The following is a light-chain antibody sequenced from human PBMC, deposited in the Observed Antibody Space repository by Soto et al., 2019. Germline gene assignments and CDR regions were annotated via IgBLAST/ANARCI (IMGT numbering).Light chain of an antibody. V-gene: IGLV1-40*01. Sequence: QSVLTQPPSVSGAPGQRVTISCTGSSSNIGAGYDVHWYQQLPGTAPKLLIYGNSNRPSGVPDRFSGSKSGTSASLAITGLQAEDEAEYYCQPYDSRLSGSYVFGTGTKLTVL. CDR2: GNS. J-gene: IGLJ1*01. CDR3: QPYDSRLSGSYV. CDR1: SSNIGAGYD.